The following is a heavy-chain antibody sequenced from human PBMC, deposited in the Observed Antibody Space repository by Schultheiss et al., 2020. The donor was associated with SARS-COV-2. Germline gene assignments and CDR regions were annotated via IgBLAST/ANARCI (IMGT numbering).Heavy chain of an antibody. V-gene: IGHV4-34*01. Sequence: SQTLSLTCTVSGGSISSYYWSWIRQPPGKGLEWIGEINHSGSTNYNPSLKSRVTISVDTSKNQFSLKLSSVTAADTAVYYCASSTVTDHYYYYYGMDVWGQGTTVTVSS. CDR2: INHSGST. CDR3: ASSTVTDHYYYYYGMDV. D-gene: IGHD4-11*01. CDR1: GGSISSYY. J-gene: IGHJ6*02.